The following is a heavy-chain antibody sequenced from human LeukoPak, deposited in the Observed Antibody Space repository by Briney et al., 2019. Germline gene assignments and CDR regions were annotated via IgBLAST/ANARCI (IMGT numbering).Heavy chain of an antibody. D-gene: IGHD2-15*01. CDR1: GFTFSSYA. J-gene: IGHJ4*02. Sequence: GGSLRLSCAASGFTFSSYAMNWVRQAPGKGLEWVSAITGSGGTTYYADSVRGRFTISRDNSKNTLYLQMNSLRAEDTAIYYCAKSRTEVVVAAANYWGQGTLITVSS. V-gene: IGHV3-23*01. CDR2: ITGSGGTT. CDR3: AKSRTEVVVAAANY.